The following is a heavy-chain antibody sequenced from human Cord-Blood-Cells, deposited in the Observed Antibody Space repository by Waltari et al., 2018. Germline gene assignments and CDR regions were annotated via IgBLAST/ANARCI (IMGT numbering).Heavy chain of an antibody. CDR3: ARGSGADCSGGSCYWFDP. Sequence: QVQLQQWGAGLLKPSETLSLTCAVYGGSFSGYYWSWIRQPPGKGLEWIGEINHSGSTNYNPSLKSRVTISVDTSKNQFSLKLSSVTAADTAVYYCARGSGADCSGGSCYWFDPWAREPWSPSPQ. CDR2: INHSGST. J-gene: IGHJ5*02. V-gene: IGHV4-34*01. CDR1: GGSFSGYY. D-gene: IGHD2-15*01.